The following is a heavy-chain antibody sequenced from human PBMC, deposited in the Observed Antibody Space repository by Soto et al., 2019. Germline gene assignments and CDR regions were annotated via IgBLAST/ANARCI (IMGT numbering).Heavy chain of an antibody. J-gene: IGHJ3*02. CDR3: ARVVRVVVASTRSHRLESLDI. V-gene: IGHV1-2*02. CDR2: INPNSGGT. D-gene: IGHD2-15*01. Sequence: ASVKVSCKASGYTFTGYYLHWVRQAPAQGLEWMGWINPNSGGTNYAQKFQGRVTMTRDTSISTAYMELSRLRSDDTAVYYCARVVRVVVASTRSHRLESLDIW. CDR1: GYTFTGYY.